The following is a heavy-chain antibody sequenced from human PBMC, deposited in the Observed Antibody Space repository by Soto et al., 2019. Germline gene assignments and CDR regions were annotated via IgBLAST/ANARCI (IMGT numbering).Heavy chain of an antibody. J-gene: IGHJ5*02. CDR1: GGTFTTYA. V-gene: IGHV1-69*06. CDR3: ARSALPSAINNWFDP. D-gene: IGHD2-2*01. Sequence: QVQLVQSGAEVKKPGSSVKVSCKASGGTFTTYAISWVRQAPGQGLAWMGGIIPIFGTSNYAQKFQGRVTFSADTYTSTAYMELSSLRSEDTAVYYCARSALPSAINNWFDPWGQGTLVTVSS. CDR2: IIPIFGTS.